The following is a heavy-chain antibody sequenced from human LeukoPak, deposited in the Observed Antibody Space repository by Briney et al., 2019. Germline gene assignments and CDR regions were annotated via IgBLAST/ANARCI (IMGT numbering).Heavy chain of an antibody. Sequence: GGSLRLSCAASGFTFSSYGMSWVRQAPGKGLEWVSAISGSGGSTYYADSVKGRFTISRDNSKNTLYLQMNSLKTEDTAVYYCTRSEYSYGYFYMDVWGKGTTVTISS. D-gene: IGHD5-18*01. CDR1: GFTFSSYG. J-gene: IGHJ6*03. V-gene: IGHV3-23*01. CDR2: ISGSGGST. CDR3: TRSEYSYGYFYMDV.